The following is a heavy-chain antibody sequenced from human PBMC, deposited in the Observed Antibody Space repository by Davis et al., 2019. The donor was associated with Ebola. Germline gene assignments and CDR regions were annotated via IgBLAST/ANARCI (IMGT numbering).Heavy chain of an antibody. CDR1: GYTFTGYY. D-gene: IGHD3-22*01. CDR2: INPNSGGT. CDR3: ARSLGDDSSGLSGR. J-gene: IGHJ4*02. V-gene: IGHV1-2*02. Sequence: ASVKVSCKASGYTFTGYYMHWVRQAPGQGLEWMGWINPNSGGTNYAQKFQGRVTMTRDTSISTAYMELSRLRSDDTAVYYCARSLGDDSSGLSGRWGQGTLVTVSS.